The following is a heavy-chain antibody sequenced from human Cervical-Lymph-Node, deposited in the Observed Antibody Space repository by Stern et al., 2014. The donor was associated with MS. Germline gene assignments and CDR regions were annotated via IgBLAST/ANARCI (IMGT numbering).Heavy chain of an antibody. CDR1: GYIFTDFG. D-gene: IGHD6-13*01. CDR3: ARGKRAAGGY. CDR2: INVVNGYT. V-gene: IGHV1-18*01. Sequence: QVQLVQSGAEVKKPGASVRVSCKASGYIFTDFGISWVRQAPGQGLEWMGWINVVNGYTNYAQRRQDRVIMTTDTSTSTAYMELRSLTSDDTAIYCCARGKRAAGGYWGQGTLVIVSS. J-gene: IGHJ4*02.